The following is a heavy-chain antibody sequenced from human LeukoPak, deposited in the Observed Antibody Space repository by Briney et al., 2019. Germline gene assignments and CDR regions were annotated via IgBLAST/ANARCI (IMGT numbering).Heavy chain of an antibody. CDR3: ARDRPGYSSEFDP. J-gene: IGHJ5*02. CDR1: GHTFTGYY. D-gene: IGHD6-19*01. CDR2: INPDSGGT. V-gene: IGHV1-2*02. Sequence: ASVKVSCKASGHTFTGYYMHWVRQAPGQGLEWMGWINPDSGGTNCAQKFQGRVTLTRDTSISTAYMELSSLRSDDTAVYYCARDRPGYSSEFDPWGQGTLVTVSS.